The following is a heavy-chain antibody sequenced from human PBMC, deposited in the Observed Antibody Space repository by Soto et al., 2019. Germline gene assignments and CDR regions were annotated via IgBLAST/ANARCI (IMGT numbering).Heavy chain of an antibody. D-gene: IGHD4-4*01. V-gene: IGHV1-69*13. CDR3: AASDTTASYYYYGMDV. CDR1: GGTFSSYA. CDR2: IIPIFGTA. J-gene: IGHJ6*02. Sequence: ASVKVSCKASGGTFSSYAISWVRQAPGQGLEWMGGIIPIFGTANYAQKFQGRVTITADESTSTAYMELSGLRPEDTAVYYCAASDTTASYYYYGMDVWGQGTTVTVSS.